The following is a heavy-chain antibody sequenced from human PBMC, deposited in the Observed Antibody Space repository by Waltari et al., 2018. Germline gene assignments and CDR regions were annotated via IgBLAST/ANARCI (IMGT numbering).Heavy chain of an antibody. CDR3: ARRRSSGIMDY. D-gene: IGHD6-19*01. Sequence: QVQLQESGPGLVKPSETLSLTCAVSGYSISSGYYWGWIRQPPGKGLEWIGSIYHSGSTYYNPSLKSRVTISVDTSKNQFSLKLSSVTAADTAVYYCARRRSSGIMDYWGQGTLVTVSS. CDR2: IYHSGST. CDR1: GYSISSGYY. V-gene: IGHV4-38-2*01. J-gene: IGHJ4*02.